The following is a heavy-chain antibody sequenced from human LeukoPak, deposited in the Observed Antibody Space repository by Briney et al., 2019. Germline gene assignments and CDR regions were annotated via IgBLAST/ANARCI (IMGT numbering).Heavy chain of an antibody. CDR3: ARRSVGATIDAFDI. D-gene: IGHD1-26*01. CDR1: GFRFTGYW. V-gene: IGHV1-18*04. CDR2: ISAYNGNT. J-gene: IGHJ3*02. Sequence: ASVKVSCKASGFRFTGYWMHWVRQAPGQGLEWMGWISAYNGNTNYAQKLQGRVTMTTDTSTSTAYMELRSLRSDDTAVYYCARRSVGATIDAFDIWGQGTMVTVSS.